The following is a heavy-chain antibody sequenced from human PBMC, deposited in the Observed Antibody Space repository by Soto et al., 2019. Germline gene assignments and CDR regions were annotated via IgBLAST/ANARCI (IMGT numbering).Heavy chain of an antibody. Sequence: SETLSLTCAVSGGSISSYYWSWIRQPPGKGLEWIAYINYTGSNNSNPSLKRRVTISIEPPRNQFSLRLRSVTAAYAAVYYFAAGDYLTGVSYKAIKRLDLWGQGTPVT. CDR2: INYTGSN. CDR1: GGSISSYY. J-gene: IGHJ5*02. D-gene: IGHD3-9*01. V-gene: IGHV4-59*03. CDR3: AAGDYLTGVSYKAIKRLDL.